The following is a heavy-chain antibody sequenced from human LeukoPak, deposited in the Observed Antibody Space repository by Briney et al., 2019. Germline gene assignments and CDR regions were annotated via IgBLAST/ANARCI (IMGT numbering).Heavy chain of an antibody. CDR1: GGSTTSSNYY. CDR2: IYYSGTT. Sequence: SETLSLTCTVSGGSTTSSNYYWGWIRQPPGKGLEWIGSIYYSGTTYYNPSLKSRVTISVDTSKNQFSLKLSSVTAADTAVYYCARQNDFWSGYYDYYYGMDVWGQGTTVTVSS. CDR3: ARQNDFWSGYYDYYYGMDV. D-gene: IGHD3-3*01. J-gene: IGHJ6*02. V-gene: IGHV4-39*01.